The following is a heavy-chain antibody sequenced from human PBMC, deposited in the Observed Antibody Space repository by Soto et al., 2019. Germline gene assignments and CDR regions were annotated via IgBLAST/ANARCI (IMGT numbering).Heavy chain of an antibody. J-gene: IGHJ5*02. V-gene: IGHV1-69*01. CDR2: LIPIFGTT. CDR1: GGTFISYA. CDR3: ARDIGVEHQLLYGGARHPNWFDP. D-gene: IGHD2-2*02. Sequence: QVQLVQSGAEVKKPGSSVKVSCKASGGTFISYAISWVRQAPGQGLEWMGGLIPIFGTTNYAQKCQGRVTITADASTSTAYMELSSLRPEHTAVYYCARDIGVEHQLLYGGARHPNWFDPWGQGTLVSVSS.